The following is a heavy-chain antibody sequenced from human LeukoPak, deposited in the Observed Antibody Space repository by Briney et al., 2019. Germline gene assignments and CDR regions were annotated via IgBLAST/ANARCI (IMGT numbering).Heavy chain of an antibody. V-gene: IGHV3-23*01. J-gene: IGHJ6*02. Sequence: GGSLRLSCAASGFTFSSYAMSWVRQAPGKGLEWVSAISGSGGSTYYADSVKGRFTISRDNSKNTLYLQMNSLRAEDTAVYYCAKDGSYCGGDCYSRMDVWGQGTTVTVSS. D-gene: IGHD2-21*02. CDR2: ISGSGGST. CDR3: AKDGSYCGGDCYSRMDV. CDR1: GFTFSSYA.